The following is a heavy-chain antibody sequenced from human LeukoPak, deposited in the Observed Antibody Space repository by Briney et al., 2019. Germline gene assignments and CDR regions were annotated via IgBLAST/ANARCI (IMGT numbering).Heavy chain of an antibody. J-gene: IGHJ4*02. Sequence: GGSLRLSCAASGFTFDDYAMHWVRQAPGKGLEWVSGISWNSGSIGYADSVKGRFTISRDNAKNSLYLQMNSLRAEDTALYYCAKDTVPRAVAGLFDYWGQGTLVTVSS. CDR1: GFTFDDYA. V-gene: IGHV3-9*01. CDR2: ISWNSGSI. D-gene: IGHD6-19*01. CDR3: AKDTVPRAVAGLFDY.